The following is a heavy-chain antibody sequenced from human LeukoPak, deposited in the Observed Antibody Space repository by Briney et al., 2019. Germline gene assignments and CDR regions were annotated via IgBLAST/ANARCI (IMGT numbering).Heavy chain of an antibody. Sequence: GSLRLSCAASGFTFSSYGMHWVRQAPSKGLEWVAVISYDGSNKYYADSVKGRFTISRDNSKNTLYLQMNSLRAEDTAVYYCAKSPSLQDYYDSSGYYYFDYWGQGTLVTVSS. V-gene: IGHV3-30*18. CDR1: GFTFSSYG. CDR3: AKSPSLQDYYDSSGYYYFDY. J-gene: IGHJ4*02. D-gene: IGHD3-22*01. CDR2: ISYDGSNK.